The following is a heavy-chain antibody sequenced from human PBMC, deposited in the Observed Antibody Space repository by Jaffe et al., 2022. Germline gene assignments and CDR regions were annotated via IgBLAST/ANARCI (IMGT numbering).Heavy chain of an antibody. CDR3: ARHFGDYYGSGSYYLSDSYYYYMDV. J-gene: IGHJ6*03. Sequence: QVQLQESGPGLVKPSETLSLTCAVSGYSISSGYYWGWIRQPPGKGLEWIGSIYHSGSTYYNPSLKSRVTISVDTSKNQFSLKLSSVTAADTAVYYCARHFGDYYGSGSYYLSDSYYYYMDVWGKGTTVTVSS. V-gene: IGHV4-38-2*01. CDR1: GYSISSGYY. CDR2: IYHSGST. D-gene: IGHD3-10*01.